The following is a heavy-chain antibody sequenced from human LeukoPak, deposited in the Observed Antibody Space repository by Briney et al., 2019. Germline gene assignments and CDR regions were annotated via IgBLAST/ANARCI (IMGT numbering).Heavy chain of an antibody. D-gene: IGHD3-9*01. CDR2: IYYGGST. Sequence: SETLSLTCTVSGGSISSSDYYWGWIRQPPGKGLEWIGSIYYGGSTYYNPSLKSRVTISVDTSMNQFSLKLSFVTTADTAVYYCARGRLRYFDWLAQGGSYFDYWGQGTLVTVSS. CDR3: ARGRLRYFDWLAQGGSYFDY. CDR1: GGSISSSDYY. V-gene: IGHV4-39*01. J-gene: IGHJ4*02.